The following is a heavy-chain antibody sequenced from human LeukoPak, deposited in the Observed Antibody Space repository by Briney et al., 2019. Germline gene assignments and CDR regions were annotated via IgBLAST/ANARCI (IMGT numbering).Heavy chain of an antibody. Sequence: PGGSLRLSCAASGFTFSSYGMHWVRQAPGKGLDWVAFIHHDGSNKYYADSVRGRFTISRDNSKNTLYLQMNSLRAEDTAVYYCARTNYYDSSGYYAYFDYWGQGTLVTVSS. CDR2: IHHDGSNK. CDR3: ARTNYYDSSGYYAYFDY. CDR1: GFTFSSYG. D-gene: IGHD3-22*01. J-gene: IGHJ4*02. V-gene: IGHV3-30*02.